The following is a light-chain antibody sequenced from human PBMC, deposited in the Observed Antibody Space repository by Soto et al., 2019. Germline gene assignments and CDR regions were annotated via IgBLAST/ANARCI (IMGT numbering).Light chain of an antibody. CDR2: GAS. J-gene: IGKJ1*01. CDR1: QSVGNNY. Sequence: EIVLTQSPGTLSLSPGGRATLSCRASQSVGNNYLTWYHQKPGQAPRLHIYGASSRATGIPDRFSGSGSGTDFTLTISRLEPEDFAVYYCQQYGSSPPTFGQGTKVEIK. V-gene: IGKV3-20*01. CDR3: QQYGSSPPT.